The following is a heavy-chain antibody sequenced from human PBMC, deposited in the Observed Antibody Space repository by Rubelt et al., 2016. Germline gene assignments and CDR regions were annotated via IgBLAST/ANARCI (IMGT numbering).Heavy chain of an antibody. CDR1: GGSISSYY. CDR3: ARERKLSPRKYYYYYYMDV. J-gene: IGHJ6*03. Sequence: QVQLQESGPGLVKPSETLSLTCTVSGGSISSYYWSWIRQPAGKGLEWIGRIYTSGSTNYNPSLKSRVTMSVDTSKNLFSLKLNAVTAADTAVYYCARERKLSPRKYYYYYYMDVWGEGTTVTVSS. D-gene: IGHD1-14*01. CDR2: IYTSGST. V-gene: IGHV4-4*07.